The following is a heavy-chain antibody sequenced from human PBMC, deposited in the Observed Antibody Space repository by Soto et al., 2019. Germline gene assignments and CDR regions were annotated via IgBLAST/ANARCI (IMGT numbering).Heavy chain of an antibody. Sequence: QVQLVQSGAEVKKPGSSVKVSCKASGGTFSSYAISWVRQAPGQGLEWMGGIIPIFGTANYAQKFQGRVTITADESTSTAYMGLSSLRSEDTAVYYWARCIPYGRLGGGGDYYYYGMDVWGQGTTVTVSS. CDR3: ARCIPYGRLGGGGDYYYYGMDV. CDR1: GGTFSSYA. CDR2: IIPIFGTA. D-gene: IGHD3-10*01. V-gene: IGHV1-69*01. J-gene: IGHJ6*02.